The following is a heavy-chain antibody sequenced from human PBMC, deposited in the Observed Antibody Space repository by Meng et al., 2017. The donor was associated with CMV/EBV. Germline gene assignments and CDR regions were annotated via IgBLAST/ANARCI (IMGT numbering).Heavy chain of an antibody. CDR2: ITSSSDYV. Sequence: GESLKISWAASGFTFRTYNMNWVRQAPGKGLEWVSSITSSSDYVRYADSVKGRFTISRDNAKNALYLQMNNVRAEDTAVYYCARVGPRVTFVGFSFDFWGLGTLVTVSS. CDR3: ARVGPRVTFVGFSFDF. CDR1: GFTFRTYN. D-gene: IGHD3/OR15-3a*01. J-gene: IGHJ4*02. V-gene: IGHV3-21*01.